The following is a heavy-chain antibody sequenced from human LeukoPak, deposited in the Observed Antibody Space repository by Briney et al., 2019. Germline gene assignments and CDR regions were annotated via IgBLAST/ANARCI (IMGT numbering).Heavy chain of an antibody. CDR3: GREGGVRRYYMLV. CDR1: GGSISSGYYY. CDR2: IYYSGST. J-gene: IGHJ6*03. D-gene: IGHD3-16*01. V-gene: IGHV4-30-4*08. Sequence: PSETPSLTCTVSGGSISSGYYYWSWIRQPPGKGLKWIGYIYYSGSTYYNPSLKSRVTISVDTSKNQFSLKLSVVPGADTAVKYCGREGGVRRYYMLVWARGTTVTVSS.